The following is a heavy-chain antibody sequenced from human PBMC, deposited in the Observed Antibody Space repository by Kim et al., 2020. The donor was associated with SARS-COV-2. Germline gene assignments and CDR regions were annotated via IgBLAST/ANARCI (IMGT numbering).Heavy chain of an antibody. CDR1: GGTFSSYA. CDR3: ARDEGYCSGGSCHDYYYGMDV. V-gene: IGHV1-69*13. CDR2: IIPIFGTT. J-gene: IGHJ6*02. D-gene: IGHD2-15*01. Sequence: SVKVSCKASGGTFSSYAISWVRQAPGQGLEWMGGIIPIFGTTNYAQKFQGRVTITADESTSTAYMELSSLRSEDTAVYYCARDEGYCSGGSCHDYYYGMDVWGQGTTVTVSS.